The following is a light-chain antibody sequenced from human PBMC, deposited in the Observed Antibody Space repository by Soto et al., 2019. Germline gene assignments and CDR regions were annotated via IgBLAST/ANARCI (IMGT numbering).Light chain of an antibody. CDR1: QTTSGKY. J-gene: IGKJ1*01. CDR2: GAS. CDR3: QQYGHSLWT. Sequence: EIVLTQSPGTLSLSPGESATLSCRTSQTTSGKYLAWYQQKPGQAPRLLIYGASSRATGIPDRFSGSGSGTDFTLTISRLEPEDYAVYYCQQYGHSLWTFGQGTKVDIK. V-gene: IGKV3-20*01.